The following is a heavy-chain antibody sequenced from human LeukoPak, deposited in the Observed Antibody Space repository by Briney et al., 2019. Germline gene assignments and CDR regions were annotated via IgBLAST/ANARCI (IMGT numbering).Heavy chain of an antibody. CDR2: ISSGSRTI. CDR3: ARAPPYCTNGVCYAPYYFDY. Sequence: GGSLRLSCVASGFTFSSYSMNWVRQAPGRGLEWVSYISSGSRTIFYADSVKGRFTISRDNSKNTLYLQMNSLRAEDTAVYYCARAPPYCTNGVCYAPYYFDYWGQGTLVTVSS. J-gene: IGHJ4*02. D-gene: IGHD2-8*01. V-gene: IGHV3-48*01. CDR1: GFTFSSYS.